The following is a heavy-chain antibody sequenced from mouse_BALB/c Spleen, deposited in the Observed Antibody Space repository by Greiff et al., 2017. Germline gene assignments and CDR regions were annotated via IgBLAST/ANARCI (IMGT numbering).Heavy chain of an antibody. CDR1: GFTFSSYG. Sequence: EVQGVESGGGLVQPGGSLKLSCAASGFTFSSYGMSWVRQTPDKRLELVATINSNGGSTYYPDSVKGRFTISRDNAKNTLYLQMSSLKSEDTAMYYCARYGNYVYAMDYWGQGTSVTVSS. CDR2: INSNGGST. J-gene: IGHJ4*01. V-gene: IGHV5-6-3*01. D-gene: IGHD2-10*02. CDR3: ARYGNYVYAMDY.